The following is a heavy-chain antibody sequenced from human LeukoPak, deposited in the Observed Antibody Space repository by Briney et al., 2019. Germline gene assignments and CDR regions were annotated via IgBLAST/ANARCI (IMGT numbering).Heavy chain of an antibody. D-gene: IGHD2-15*01. CDR1: GFTFKRFW. CDR3: AGVDYYFDY. V-gene: IGHV3-30*02. CDR2: IRYDGSNK. J-gene: IGHJ4*02. Sequence: GGSLRLSCAASGFTFKRFWMTWVRQAPGKGLEWVAFIRYDGSNKYYADSVKGRFTISRDNSKNTLYLQMNSLRAEDTAVYYCAGVDYYFDYWGQGNLVTVSS.